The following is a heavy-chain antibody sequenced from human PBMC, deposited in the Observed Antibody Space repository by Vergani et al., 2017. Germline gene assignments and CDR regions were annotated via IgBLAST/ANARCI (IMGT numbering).Heavy chain of an antibody. V-gene: IGHV1-18*01. CDR2: ISAYNGNT. J-gene: IGHJ6*03. CDR1: GYTFTSYG. D-gene: IGHD3-3*01. Sequence: QVQLVPSGAEVKKPGAPVKVSCKSSGYTFTSYGISWVRQAPGQGLEWMGWISAYNGNTNYAQKLQGRVTMTTDTSTSTAYMELRSLRSDDTAVYYCARVPTGAPRITIFGVVQASYYYMDVWGKGTTVTVSS. CDR3: ARVPTGAPRITIFGVVQASYYYMDV.